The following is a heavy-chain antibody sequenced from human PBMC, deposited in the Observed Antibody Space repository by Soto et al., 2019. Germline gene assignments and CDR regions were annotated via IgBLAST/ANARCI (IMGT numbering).Heavy chain of an antibody. V-gene: IGHV3-74*01. D-gene: IGHD6-19*01. CDR1: GFTFSSYW. CDR2: INSEGSST. CDR3: AVAVAGPTAIGY. J-gene: IGHJ4*02. Sequence: EVQLVESGGGLVQPGGSLRLSCAASGFTFSSYWMHWVRQAPGKGLLWVSRINSEGSSTSYADSVKGRFTISRDNAKNTLYLQMNSLRAEDTAVYYCAVAVAGPTAIGYWGQGTLVTFSS.